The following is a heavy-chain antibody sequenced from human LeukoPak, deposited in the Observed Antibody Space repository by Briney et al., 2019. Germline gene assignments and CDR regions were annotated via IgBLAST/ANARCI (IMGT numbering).Heavy chain of an antibody. J-gene: IGHJ4*02. Sequence: GGSLKLSFEPPESPFDDFPMTGAGKAPGKALDGSQVFSWDSTNIGYADSVKGRFTISRDNAKNSLYLQMNSLRVEDTAFYYCAKGPSHYSWIYRYFDYWGQGTLVTVSS. CDR1: ESPFDDFP. V-gene: IGHV3-9*01. D-gene: IGHD1-26*01. CDR2: FSWDSTNI. CDR3: AKGPSHYSWIYRYFDY.